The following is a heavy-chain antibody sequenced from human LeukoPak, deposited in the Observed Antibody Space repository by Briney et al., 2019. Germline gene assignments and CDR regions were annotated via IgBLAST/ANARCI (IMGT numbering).Heavy chain of an antibody. Sequence: GGSLRLSCAASGFTFDDYAMHWVRQAPGKGLEWVSGLSWNSGSIGYADSVKGRFTISRDNAKNSLYLQMNSLRAEDTALYYCAITDRYGDYDYWGQGTLVTVSS. CDR2: LSWNSGSI. V-gene: IGHV3-9*01. CDR1: GFTFDDYA. D-gene: IGHD4-17*01. J-gene: IGHJ4*02. CDR3: AITDRYGDYDY.